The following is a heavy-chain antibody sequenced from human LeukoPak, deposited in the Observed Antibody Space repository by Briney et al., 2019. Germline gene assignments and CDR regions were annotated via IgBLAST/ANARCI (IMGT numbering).Heavy chain of an antibody. CDR1: GGTFSSYA. CDR3: ARDLIPYYYDSSGHSRWAFDI. J-gene: IGHJ3*02. D-gene: IGHD3-22*01. CDR2: IIPIFGTA. Sequence: SVKVSCKASGGTFSSYAISWVRQAPGQGLEWMGGIIPIFGTANYAQKFQGRVTITADESTSTAYMELSSLRSEDTAVYYCARDLIPYYYDSSGHSRWAFDIWGQGTMVTVSS. V-gene: IGHV1-69*01.